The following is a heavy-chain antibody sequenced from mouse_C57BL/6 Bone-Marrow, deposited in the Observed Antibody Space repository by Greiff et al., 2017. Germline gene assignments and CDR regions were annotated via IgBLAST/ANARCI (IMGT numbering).Heavy chain of an antibody. J-gene: IGHJ2*01. CDR3: AREGIYGNPYYFDY. CDR2: IHPNSGST. V-gene: IGHV1-64*01. Sequence: VQLQQPGAELVKPGASVKLSCKASGYTFTSYWMHWVKQRPGQGLEWIGMIHPNSGSTNYNEKFKSKATLTVDKSSSTAYMELRSLTSEDSAVYYCAREGIYGNPYYFDYWGQGTTLTGSS. D-gene: IGHD2-1*01. CDR1: GYTFTSYW.